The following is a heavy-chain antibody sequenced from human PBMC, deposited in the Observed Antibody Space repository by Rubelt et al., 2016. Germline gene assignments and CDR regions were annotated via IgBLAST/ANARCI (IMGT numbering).Heavy chain of an antibody. CDR1: GFTFSNKW. V-gene: IGHV3-7*02. CDR3: VRGLAEGDYCSAASCYTDT. D-gene: IGHD2-2*02. CDR2: VKPDGSEK. Sequence: EVQLVESGGGLVEPGGSLRLSCAASGFTFSNKWMSWLRQAPGKGLEWVANVKPDGSEKYYVDSVKGRFSISRDNAKNTVYLQMNSLRAEDTSVYYCVRGLAEGDYCSAASCYTDTWGQGTLVTVSS. J-gene: IGHJ5*02.